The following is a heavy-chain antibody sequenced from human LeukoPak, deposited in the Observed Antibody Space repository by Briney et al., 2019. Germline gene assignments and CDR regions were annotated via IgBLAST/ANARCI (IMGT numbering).Heavy chain of an antibody. V-gene: IGHV4-39*01. CDR1: GGSISSSSYY. D-gene: IGHD3-10*01. CDR3: ARHRAGGSGMAVDY. Sequence: SETLSLTCTVSGGSISSSSYYWGWIRQAPRKGLEWIGIIYYSGSTYYNPSLKSRLTISVDTSKNQFSLKVSSVTAADTAVYYCARHRAGGSGMAVDYWGQGTLVTVSS. J-gene: IGHJ4*02. CDR2: IYYSGST.